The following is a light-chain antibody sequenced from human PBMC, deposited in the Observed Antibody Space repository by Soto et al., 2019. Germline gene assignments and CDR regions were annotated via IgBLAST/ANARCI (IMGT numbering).Light chain of an antibody. CDR2: GAS. J-gene: IGKJ4*01. CDR3: QQYHDWPPLT. Sequence: IVMTQSPATLSVSPGESATLSCRASQSVGNNLAWYQQQPCQAPRLLIHGASTRATGVPGRFSGSGSGTEFTLTIASLQSEDFAVYYCQQYHDWPPLTFGGGTKVEIK. V-gene: IGKV3-15*01. CDR1: QSVGNN.